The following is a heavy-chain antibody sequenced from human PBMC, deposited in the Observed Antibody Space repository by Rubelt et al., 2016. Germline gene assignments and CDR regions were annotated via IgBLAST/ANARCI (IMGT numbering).Heavy chain of an antibody. CDR3: ARDLYTAPNWFDP. CDR2: INHRGST. CDR1: GGSFSGYY. Sequence: QVQLQQWGAGLLKPSETLSLTCAVYGGSFSGYYWSWIRQPPGKGLEWIGEINHRGSTNYNPSPNGRVTISVEPAKNQCSLKLSSVTAADTAVYYCARDLYTAPNWFDPWGQGTLVTVSS. J-gene: IGHJ5*02. V-gene: IGHV4-34*01.